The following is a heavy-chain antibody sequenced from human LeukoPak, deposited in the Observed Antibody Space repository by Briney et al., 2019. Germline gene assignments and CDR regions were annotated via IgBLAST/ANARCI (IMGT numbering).Heavy chain of an antibody. CDR3: AREGSSWYLVGYYYYYMDV. V-gene: IGHV1-46*01. J-gene: IGHJ6*03. CDR1: GYTFTGYY. D-gene: IGHD6-13*01. CDR2: ISPSGGST. Sequence: ASVKVSCKASGYTFTGYYMHWVRQAPGQGLEWMGIISPSGGSTTYAQKFQGRVTMTRDTSTSTVYMELSSLRSEDTAVYYCAREGSSWYLVGYYYYYMDVWGKGTTVTVSS.